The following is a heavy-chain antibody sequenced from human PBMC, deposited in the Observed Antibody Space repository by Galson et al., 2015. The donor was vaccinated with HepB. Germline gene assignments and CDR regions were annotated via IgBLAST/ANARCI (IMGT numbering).Heavy chain of an antibody. CDR2: ISRSGDTT. Sequence: SLRLSCAASGFTFSSYAMHWVRQAPGKGLEYVSAISRSGDTTYYADSVKGRFTISRDNSKNTLYFQISSLRAEDTAMYYCVKSGDKWLRFSHNFDNWGQGTLVTVSS. J-gene: IGHJ4*02. CDR3: VKSGDKWLRFSHNFDN. V-gene: IGHV3-64D*06. D-gene: IGHD5-12*01. CDR1: GFTFSSYA.